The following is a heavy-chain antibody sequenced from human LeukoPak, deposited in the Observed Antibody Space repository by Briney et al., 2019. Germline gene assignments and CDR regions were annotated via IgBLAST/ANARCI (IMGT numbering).Heavy chain of an antibody. D-gene: IGHD6-13*01. V-gene: IGHV3-64D*06. CDR1: GFTFSSYA. Sequence: GGSLRLSCSASGFTFSSYAMHWVRQAPGKGLEYVSAISSNGGSTYYADSVKGRFTISRDNSKNTLYLQMSSLRAEDTAVYYCVSIAAAGTVQGYFDYWGQGTLVTASS. CDR3: VSIAAAGTVQGYFDY. J-gene: IGHJ4*02. CDR2: ISSNGGST.